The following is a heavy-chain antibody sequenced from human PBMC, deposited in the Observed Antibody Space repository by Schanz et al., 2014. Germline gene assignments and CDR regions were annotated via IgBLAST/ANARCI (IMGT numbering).Heavy chain of an antibody. Sequence: EVQLLESGGGLVQPGGSLRLSCAASGITFSDYAMSWVRQAPGKGLEWVSTIASGGSHTFYADSVTGRFTISGDNSKNTLFLQMNSLRVEDTAVYYCAKGQLLSYYFDYWGQGTLVTVSS. J-gene: IGHJ4*02. CDR1: GITFSDYA. CDR2: IASGGSHT. CDR3: AKGQLLSYYFDY. D-gene: IGHD2-21*01. V-gene: IGHV3-23*01.